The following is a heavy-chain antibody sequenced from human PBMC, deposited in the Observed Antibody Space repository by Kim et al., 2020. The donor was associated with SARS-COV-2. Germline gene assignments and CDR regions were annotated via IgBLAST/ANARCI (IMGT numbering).Heavy chain of an antibody. Sequence: GGSLRLSCAASGFTFSSYAMSWVRQAPGKGLEWVSAISGSGGSTYYADSVMGRFTISRDNSKNTLYLQMNSLRAEDTAVYYCAKDQRYCSGGSCYSRRYFDLWGRGTLVTVSS. CDR2: ISGSGGST. J-gene: IGHJ2*01. D-gene: IGHD2-15*01. CDR3: AKDQRYCSGGSCYSRRYFDL. V-gene: IGHV3-23*01. CDR1: GFTFSSYA.